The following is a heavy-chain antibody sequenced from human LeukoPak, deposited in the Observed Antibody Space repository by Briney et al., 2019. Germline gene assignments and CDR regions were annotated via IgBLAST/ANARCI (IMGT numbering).Heavy chain of an antibody. CDR1: GFSVSTNY. V-gene: IGHV3-53*01. J-gene: IGHJ2*01. CDR3: ARVGDHYHWYLDL. Sequence: PGGSLTLSCAASGFSVSTNYMNWVRQAPGKGLEWVPILYSGSSTYYTDSVKGRFTISRDNSRNTLYLHMTNLRAEDTAVYYCARVGDHYHWYLDLWGRGSLLTVSS. CDR2: LYSGSST. D-gene: IGHD3-10*01.